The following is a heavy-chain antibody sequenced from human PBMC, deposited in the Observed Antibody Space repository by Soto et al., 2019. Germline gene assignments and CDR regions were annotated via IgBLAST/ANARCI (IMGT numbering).Heavy chain of an antibody. CDR2: INAGNGNT. J-gene: IGHJ4*02. CDR1: GYTFTSYA. Sequence: GASVKVSCKASGYTFTSYAMHWVRQAPGQRLEWMGWINAGNGNTKYSQKFQGRVTITRDTSASTAYMELSSLRSEDTAVYYCARSRFHYYYGPGSYFDYWGQGTLVTGSS. V-gene: IGHV1-3*01. D-gene: IGHD3-10*01. CDR3: ARSRFHYYYGPGSYFDY.